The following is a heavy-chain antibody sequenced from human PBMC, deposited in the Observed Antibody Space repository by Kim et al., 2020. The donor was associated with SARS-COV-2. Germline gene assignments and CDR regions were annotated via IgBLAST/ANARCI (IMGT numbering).Heavy chain of an antibody. J-gene: IGHJ6*02. CDR2: ISSSSSYT. CDR3: ARDMTTVVTRSVRYYYYGMDV. CDR1: GFTFSDYY. Sequence: GGSLRLSCAASGFTFSDYYMSWIRQAPGKGLEWVSYISSSSSYTNYADSVKGRFTISRDNAKNSLYLQMNSLRAEDTAVYYCARDMTTVVTRSVRYYYYGMDVWGQGTTVTVSS. D-gene: IGHD4-17*01. V-gene: IGHV3-11*05.